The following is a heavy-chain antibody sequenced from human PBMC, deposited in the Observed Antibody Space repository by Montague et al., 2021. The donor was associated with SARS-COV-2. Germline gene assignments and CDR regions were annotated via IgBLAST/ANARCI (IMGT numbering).Heavy chain of an antibody. J-gene: IGHJ5*01. Sequence: SETLSLTCAVYGGSFSGYYWSWIRQPPGKGLEWIGEINQSGSTNYNPSLKSRVTLSVDTSKKQFSLKLSSLTAADTAVYYCARVAGGYYHDSSAYFDCRGQGSLVTVSS. D-gene: IGHD3-22*01. V-gene: IGHV4-34*01. CDR1: GGSFSGYY. CDR3: ARVAGGYYHDSSAYFDC. CDR2: INQSGST.